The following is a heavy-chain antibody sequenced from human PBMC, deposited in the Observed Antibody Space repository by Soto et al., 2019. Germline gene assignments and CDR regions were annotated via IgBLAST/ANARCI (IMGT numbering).Heavy chain of an antibody. J-gene: IGHJ5*02. CDR3: ARRVWFGESYARNPQWFDP. CDR1: GYSFTSYW. V-gene: IGHV5-10-1*01. Sequence: PGESLKISCKGSGYSFTSYWISWVRQMPGKGLEWMGRIDPSDSYTNYSPSFQGHVTISADKSISTAYLQWSSLKASDTAMYYCARRVWFGESYARNPQWFDPWGQGTLVTVSS. CDR2: IDPSDSYT. D-gene: IGHD3-10*01.